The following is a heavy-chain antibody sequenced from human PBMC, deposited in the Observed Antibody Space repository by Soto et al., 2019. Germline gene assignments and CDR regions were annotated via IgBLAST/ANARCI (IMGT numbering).Heavy chain of an antibody. J-gene: IGHJ2*01. D-gene: IGHD4-17*01. Sequence: GGALRLSCAASGFTFGAFAIVWVRQRPVSRLEWVSSLCAGVGSTSYTNSVWGRFTTSRDYSSVTLSLQMYNLRGEDTAVYFYAKPRRATTVVTRYWYFELWGRGTLVTVSS. CDR3: AKPRRATTVVTRYWYFEL. CDR2: LCAGVGST. CDR1: GFTFGAFA. V-gene: IGHV3-23*01.